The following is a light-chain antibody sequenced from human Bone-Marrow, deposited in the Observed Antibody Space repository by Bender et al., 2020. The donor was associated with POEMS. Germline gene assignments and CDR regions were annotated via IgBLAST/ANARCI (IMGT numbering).Light chain of an antibody. Sequence: QSALTQPASVSGPPGQTITISCAGTGSDVGLYDYVSWYQQYPGTAPKLIIYGGRKRPSGVSSRFSGFKSGSAAFLTISGQQADDEADYYCCAGAGSDTFVFGTSTKVTVL. J-gene: IGLJ1*01. CDR1: GSDVGLYDY. CDR3: CAGAGSDTFV. CDR2: GGR. V-gene: IGLV2-23*01.